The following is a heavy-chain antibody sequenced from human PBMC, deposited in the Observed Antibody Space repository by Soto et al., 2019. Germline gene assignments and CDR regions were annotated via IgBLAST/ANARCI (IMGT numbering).Heavy chain of an antibody. CDR3: ARDRTPVVTALGY. J-gene: IGHJ4*02. CDR2: IWYDGSNK. V-gene: IGHV3-33*01. D-gene: IGHD2-21*02. CDR1: GFTFSSYG. Sequence: QVQLVESGGGVVQPGRSLRLSCAASGFTFSSYGMHWVRQAPGKGLEWVAVIWYDGSNKYYADSVKGRFTISRDNSKNTLYLQMNSLGAEDTAVYYCARDRTPVVTALGYWGQGTLVTVSS.